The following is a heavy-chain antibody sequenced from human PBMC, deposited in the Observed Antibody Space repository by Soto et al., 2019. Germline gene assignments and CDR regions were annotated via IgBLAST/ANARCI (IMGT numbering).Heavy chain of an antibody. CDR3: TTDCYFTLKLVRFDY. CDR1: AFTFTTHW. Sequence: RGSLRLSCTASAFTFTTHWVNVVRQAPGKGLVWVGQIKRKNDGWTPEFAAPVRGRSANSSYESKSMLYLQMNSLKTEDTAVYYCTTDCYFTLKLVRFDYWGLGTLVTGS. CDR2: IKRKNDGWTP. V-gene: IGHV3-15*07. J-gene: IGHJ4*01. D-gene: IGHD2-21*01.